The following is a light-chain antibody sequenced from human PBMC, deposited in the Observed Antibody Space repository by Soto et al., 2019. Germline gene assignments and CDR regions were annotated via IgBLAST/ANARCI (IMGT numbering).Light chain of an antibody. Sequence: DIQMTQSPSSVSAAVGDRVTITCRASQGVRTWLGWYQQKPGKAPKLLIYGASILQSGVSARFSGSGSGTDFSLTISNVQPEDSATYFCQQADNVLITFGPGTRVDV. J-gene: IGKJ3*01. CDR1: QGVRTW. V-gene: IGKV1-12*01. CDR3: QQADNVLIT. CDR2: GAS.